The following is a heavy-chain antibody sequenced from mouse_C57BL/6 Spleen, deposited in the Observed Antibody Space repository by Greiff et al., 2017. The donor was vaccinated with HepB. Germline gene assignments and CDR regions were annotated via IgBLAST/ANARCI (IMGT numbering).Heavy chain of an antibody. J-gene: IGHJ1*03. D-gene: IGHD2-4*01. CDR1: GYTFTSYW. Sequence: VKLQQPGAELVMPGASVKLSCKASGYTFTSYWMHWVKQRPGQGLEWIGEIDPSDSYTNYNQKFKGKSTLTVDKSSSTAYMQLSSLTSEDSAVYYCARFDYHWYFDVWGTGTTVTVSS. V-gene: IGHV1-69*01. CDR3: ARFDYHWYFDV. CDR2: IDPSDSYT.